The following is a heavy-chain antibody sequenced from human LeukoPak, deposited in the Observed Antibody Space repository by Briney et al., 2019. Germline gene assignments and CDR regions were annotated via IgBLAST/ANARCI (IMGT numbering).Heavy chain of an antibody. V-gene: IGHV3-53*01. CDR2: IYSGGST. J-gene: IGHJ4*02. CDR1: GFTVSSNY. Sequence: GGSLRLSCAASGFTVSSNYMNWVRQAPGKGLEWVSVIYSGGSTYYADSVKGRFTISRDNSKNTLYLQMNSLRAEDTAVYSCARGFKYSSGWYYFDYWGQGTLVTVSS. D-gene: IGHD6-19*01. CDR3: ARGFKYSSGWYYFDY.